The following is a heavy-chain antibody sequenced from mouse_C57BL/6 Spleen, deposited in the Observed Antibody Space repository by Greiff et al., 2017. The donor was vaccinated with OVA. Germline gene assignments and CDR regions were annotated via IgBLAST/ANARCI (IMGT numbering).Heavy chain of an antibody. J-gene: IGHJ2*01. D-gene: IGHD1-1*01. CDR1: GYTFTSYG. V-gene: IGHV1-81*01. CDR3: ARSLREGYYFDY. CDR2: IYPRSGNT. Sequence: VQLQESGAELARPGASVKLSCKASGYTFTSYGISWVKQRTGQGLEWIGEIYPRSGNTYYNEKFKGKATLTADKSSSTAYMELRSLTSEDSAVYFCARSLREGYYFDYWGQGTTLTVSS.